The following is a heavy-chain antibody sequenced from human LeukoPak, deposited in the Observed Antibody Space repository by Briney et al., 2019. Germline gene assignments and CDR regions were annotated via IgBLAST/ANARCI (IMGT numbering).Heavy chain of an antibody. CDR2: TYYRSKWYN. Sequence: SQNLSLTCVISGDSVSNNIAAWNCIRQSPSRGLEWLGRTYYRSKWYNDYAVSVESRITINPDTSKNQFSLQLNSVTPEDTAVYYCARDVTAGAGAVGMAVWGKGTTVTVSS. CDR1: GDSVSNNIAA. D-gene: IGHD6-13*01. J-gene: IGHJ6*04. CDR3: ARDVTAGAGAVGMAV. V-gene: IGHV6-1*01.